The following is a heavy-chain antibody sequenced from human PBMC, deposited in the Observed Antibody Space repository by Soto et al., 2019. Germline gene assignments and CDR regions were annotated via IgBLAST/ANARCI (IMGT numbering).Heavy chain of an antibody. V-gene: IGHV4-34*01. CDR1: VGSFDGYY. J-gene: IGHJ4*02. CDR3: ARAPDNYYFDS. D-gene: IGHD1-1*01. Sequence: SETLSLTGAVYVGSFDGYYWTWIRQPPGKGPEWIGDINHSGSTNYNPSLKSRVTILVDTSKNQFSLKLRSVTAADMAVFYCARAPDNYYFDSWGQGTLVTVSS. CDR2: INHSGST.